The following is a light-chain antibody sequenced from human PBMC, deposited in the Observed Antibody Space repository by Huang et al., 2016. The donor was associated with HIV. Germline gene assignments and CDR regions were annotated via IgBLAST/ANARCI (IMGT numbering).Light chain of an antibody. Sequence: DIQMTQSPSSLSASVGDSVTITCRASQGISNSLAWYQQKPGKAPKLLLHDTSRLQSGVPSRFSGSGSGTDYTLTISSLQPEDFASYYCQQYYSTPTFGQGTKVEIK. CDR1: QGISNS. CDR3: QQYYSTPT. V-gene: IGKV1-NL1*01. CDR2: DTS. J-gene: IGKJ1*01.